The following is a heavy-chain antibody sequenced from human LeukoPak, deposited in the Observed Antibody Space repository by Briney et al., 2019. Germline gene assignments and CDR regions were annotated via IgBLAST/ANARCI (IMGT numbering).Heavy chain of an antibody. CDR3: ARGYGDYGKYYLDS. CDR2: ISSGSGYI. Sequence: GGSLRLSCAASGFTFSTYPMNWVRQAPGKGLEWVSSISSGSGYIYYADSVKGRFIISRDNAKNSLYLQMNSLRAEDTAVYYCARGYGDYGKYYLDSWGQGTLVTVSS. D-gene: IGHD4-17*01. J-gene: IGHJ4*02. CDR1: GFTFSTYP. V-gene: IGHV3-21*01.